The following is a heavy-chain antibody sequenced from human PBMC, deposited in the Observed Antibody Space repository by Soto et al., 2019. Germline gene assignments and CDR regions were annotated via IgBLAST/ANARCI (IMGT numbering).Heavy chain of an antibody. CDR1: GYTFTSYD. CDR3: ARRAETNGWNGFGADKYYFDF. J-gene: IGHJ4*02. D-gene: IGHD1-1*01. Sequence: ASGKVSCKASGYTFTSYDIYWVRQATGQGLEWMGWMNPNTGNSGYAQKFQGRVTMTSDTSISTAYMELSSLRSEDTAVYYCARRAETNGWNGFGADKYYFDFWGQGTLVTVSS. CDR2: MNPNTGNS. V-gene: IGHV1-8*01.